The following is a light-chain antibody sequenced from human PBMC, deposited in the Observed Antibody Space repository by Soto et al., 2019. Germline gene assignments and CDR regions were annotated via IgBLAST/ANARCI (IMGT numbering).Light chain of an antibody. V-gene: IGKV3-15*01. CDR3: QHYGNWPPT. Sequence: EVVMTQSPATLSVSPGERATLSCRASQNVHSNLAWYQQKPGQAPSLLISYASTRATGIPARFSGSRSGTEFTLTISSLQSEDFGVYYCQHYGNWPPTFGPGTKVEIK. CDR2: YAS. J-gene: IGKJ3*01. CDR1: QNVHSN.